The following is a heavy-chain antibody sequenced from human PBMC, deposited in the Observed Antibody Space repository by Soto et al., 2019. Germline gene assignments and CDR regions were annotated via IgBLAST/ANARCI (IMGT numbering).Heavy chain of an antibody. CDR3: ARDWYSGISDAFDI. CDR2: ISSSGSTI. J-gene: IGHJ3*02. CDR1: GFTFSDYY. V-gene: IGHV3-11*01. Sequence: QVQLVESGGGLVKPGGSLRLSCAASGFTFSDYYMSWIRQAPGKGLEWVSYISSSGSTIYYADSVKGRFTISRDNAKNPLYLQKNSKRAEDTAVYYCARDWYSGISDAFDIWGQGTMVTVSS. D-gene: IGHD1-26*01.